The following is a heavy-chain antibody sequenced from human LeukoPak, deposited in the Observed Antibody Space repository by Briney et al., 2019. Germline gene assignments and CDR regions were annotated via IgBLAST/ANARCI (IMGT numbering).Heavy chain of an antibody. J-gene: IGHJ4*02. CDR2: INHSGST. CDR3: ARGRYFDY. CDR1: GGSFSGDY. Sequence: SETLSLTCAVYGGSFSGDYWSWIRQPPGKGLEWIGEINHSGSTNYNPSLKSRVTISVDTSKNQFSLKLRSVTAAHTAGYYCARGRYFDYSGQGTLVTVSS. V-gene: IGHV4-34*01.